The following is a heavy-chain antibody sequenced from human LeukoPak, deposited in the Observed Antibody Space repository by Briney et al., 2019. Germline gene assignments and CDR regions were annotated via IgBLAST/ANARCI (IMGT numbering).Heavy chain of an antibody. V-gene: IGHV1-8*01. Sequence: GASVKVSCKASGYTFTSYDINWVRQATGQGLEWMGWMNPNSGNTGYAQKFQGRVTMTRNTSISTAYMELSSLRSEDTAVYYCAREWSRCSSTSCYGGYYYYYYMDVWGKGTTVTISS. CDR2: MNPNSGNT. D-gene: IGHD2-2*01. CDR3: AREWSRCSSTSCYGGYYYYYYMDV. CDR1: GYTFTSYD. J-gene: IGHJ6*03.